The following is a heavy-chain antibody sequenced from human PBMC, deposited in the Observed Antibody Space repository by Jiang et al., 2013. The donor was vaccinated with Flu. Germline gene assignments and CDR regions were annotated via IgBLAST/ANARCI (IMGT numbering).Heavy chain of an antibody. CDR1: GYLFTNYY. Sequence: SCKASGYLFTNYYIHWVRQAPGQGLEWMGIINPGDGGTKYAQDILGRATLTSDTSTSTVYMDLNSLRTEDTAVYYCAAYGSGRRGGFDHWGQGTLVTVSS. V-gene: IGHV1-46*01. CDR3: AAYGSGRRGGFDH. CDR2: INPGDGGT. J-gene: IGHJ4*02. D-gene: IGHD3-10*01.